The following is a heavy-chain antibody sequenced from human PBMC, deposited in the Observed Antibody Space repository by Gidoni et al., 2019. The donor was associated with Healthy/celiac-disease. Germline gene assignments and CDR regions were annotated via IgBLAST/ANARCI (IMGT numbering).Heavy chain of an antibody. CDR3: AKGVRGAVAGEFGY. V-gene: IGHV3-9*01. CDR1: GFTFDDYA. CDR2: ISWNSGSI. D-gene: IGHD6-19*01. J-gene: IGHJ4*02. Sequence: EVQLVESGGGLVQPGRSLRLSCAASGFTFDDYAMHWVRQAPGKGLEWVSGISWNSGSIGYADSVKGRFTISRDNAKNSLYLQMNSLRAEDTALYYCAKGVRGAVAGEFGYWGQGTLVTVSS.